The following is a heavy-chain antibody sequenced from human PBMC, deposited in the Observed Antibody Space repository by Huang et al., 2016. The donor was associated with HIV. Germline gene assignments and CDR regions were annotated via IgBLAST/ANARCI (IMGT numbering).Heavy chain of an antibody. V-gene: IGHV3-49*03. J-gene: IGHJ4*02. CDR3: TRVVYSGGYYGFFDY. D-gene: IGHD1-26*01. Sequence: EVQLVESGGGLVQPGRSLRLSCTASGFTFGGYAMSWFRQAPGKGLDWVVFMRGKAYGGTTEYAASVKDRFTISRDESKSSAYLQMNSLKTEDTAMYFCTRVVYSGGYYGFFDYWGQGTLVTVSS. CDR2: MRGKAYGGTT. CDR1: GFTFGGYA.